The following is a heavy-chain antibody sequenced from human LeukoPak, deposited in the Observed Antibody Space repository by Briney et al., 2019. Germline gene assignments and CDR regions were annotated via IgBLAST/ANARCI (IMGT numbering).Heavy chain of an antibody. V-gene: IGHV1-8*01. CDR1: GYTFTSYD. CDR3: ARDRQKLTDTAMPSTFDY. Sequence: ASVKVSCKASGYTFTSYDINWVRQATGQGLEWMGWMNPNSGNTGYAQKFQGRVTMTRNTSISTAYMELSSLRSDDTAVYYCARDRQKLTDTAMPSTFDYWGQGTLVTVSS. CDR2: MNPNSGNT. J-gene: IGHJ4*02. D-gene: IGHD5-18*01.